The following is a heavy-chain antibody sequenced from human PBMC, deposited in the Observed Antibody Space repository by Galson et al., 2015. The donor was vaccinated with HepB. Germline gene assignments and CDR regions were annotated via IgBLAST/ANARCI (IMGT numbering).Heavy chain of an antibody. CDR2: ISYDGSNK. V-gene: IGHV3-30*18. J-gene: IGHJ4*02. D-gene: IGHD4-17*01. CDR3: AKDRRIPHDYGDLSPLDY. Sequence: SLRLSCAASGFTFSSYGMHWVRQAPGKGLEWVAVISYDGSNKYYADSVKGRFTISRDNSKNTLYLQMNSLRAEDTAVYYCAKDRRIPHDYGDLSPLDYWGQGTLVTVSS. CDR1: GFTFSSYG.